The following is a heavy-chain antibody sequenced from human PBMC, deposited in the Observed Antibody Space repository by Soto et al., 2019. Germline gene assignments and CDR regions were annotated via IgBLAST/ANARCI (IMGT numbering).Heavy chain of an antibody. Sequence: GESLKISCMAASGYSFSSYWIGWVRQVPGEAPEWMGIIDPSDSTTLYSPSFEGQVTISADRSVSTASLNWSRLKASDTAIYYCVSQIIAMSGTAFDVWGQGTLVTVSS. CDR2: IDPSDSTT. V-gene: IGHV5-51*01. CDR1: GYSFSSYW. D-gene: IGHD3-10*01. CDR3: VSQIIAMSGTAFDV. J-gene: IGHJ3*01.